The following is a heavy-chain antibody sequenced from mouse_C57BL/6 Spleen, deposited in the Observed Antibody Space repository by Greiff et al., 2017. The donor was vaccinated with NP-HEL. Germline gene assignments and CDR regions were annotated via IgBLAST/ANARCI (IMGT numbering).Heavy chain of an antibody. CDR2: IDPSDSYT. CDR1: GYTFTSYW. CDR3: ARDDSYFDY. V-gene: IGHV1-69*01. Sequence: QVQLKQPGAELVMPGASVKLSCKASGYTFTSYWMHWVKQRPGQGLEWTGEIDPSDSYTNYNQKFKGKSTLTVDKSSSTAYMQLSSLTSEDSAVYYCARDDSYFDYWGQGTTLTVSS. D-gene: IGHD2-12*01. J-gene: IGHJ2*01.